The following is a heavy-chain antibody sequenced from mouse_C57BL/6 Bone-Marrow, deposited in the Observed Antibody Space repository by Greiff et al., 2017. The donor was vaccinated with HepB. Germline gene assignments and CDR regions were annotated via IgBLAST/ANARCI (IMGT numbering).Heavy chain of an antibody. CDR1: GYTFTDYN. V-gene: IGHV1-18*01. CDR3: ARRDSSGYAGDWAMDY. D-gene: IGHD3-2*02. Sequence: VQLKQSGPELVKPGASVKIPCKASGYTFTDYNMDWVKQSHGKSLEWIGDINPNNGGTIYNQKFKGKATLTVDKSSSTAYMELRSLTSEDTAVYYCARRDSSGYAGDWAMDYWGQGTSVTVSS. J-gene: IGHJ4*01. CDR2: INPNNGGT.